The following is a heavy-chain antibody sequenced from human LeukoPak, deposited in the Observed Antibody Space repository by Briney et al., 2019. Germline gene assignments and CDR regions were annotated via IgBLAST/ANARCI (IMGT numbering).Heavy chain of an antibody. CDR3: ARDTRAIVAGFDY. V-gene: IGHV3-7*01. J-gene: IGHJ4*02. D-gene: IGHD5-12*01. Sequence: GGSLRLSCAASGFTLSSYWMSWVRQAPGKGLEWVANIKQDGSEKYYVDSVKGRFTISRDNAKNSLYLQMNSLRAEDTAVYYCARDTRAIVAGFDYWGQGTLVTVSS. CDR1: GFTLSSYW. CDR2: IKQDGSEK.